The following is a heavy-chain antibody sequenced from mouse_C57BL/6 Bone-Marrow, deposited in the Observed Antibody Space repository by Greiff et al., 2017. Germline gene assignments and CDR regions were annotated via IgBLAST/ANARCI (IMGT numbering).Heavy chain of an antibody. J-gene: IGHJ4*01. V-gene: IGHV1-19*01. CDR3: AREEVDYDFLDY. CDR1: GYTFTDYY. CDR2: INPYNGGT. D-gene: IGHD2-4*01. Sequence: EVQLQQSGPVLVKPGASVKMSCKASGYTFTDYYMNWVKQSHGKSLEWIGVINPYNGGTSYNQKFKGKATLTVDKSSSTAYMELNSLTSEDSAVYYCAREEVDYDFLDYWGQGTSVTVSS.